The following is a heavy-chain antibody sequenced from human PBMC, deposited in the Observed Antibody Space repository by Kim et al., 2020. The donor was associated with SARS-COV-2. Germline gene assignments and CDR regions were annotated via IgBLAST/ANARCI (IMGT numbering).Heavy chain of an antibody. CDR3: ARDAPGNSLFDY. Sequence: SQTLSLTFAISGDSVSSNSGVWNWIRQSPSRGLEWLGRTYYRSRWYYDYAESVRGRIIINPDTPKNQFSLQLNSVTPEDTAVYFCARDAPGNSLFDYWGQGILVTVSS. CDR1: GDSVSSNSGV. CDR2: TYYRSRWYY. V-gene: IGHV6-1*01. D-gene: IGHD5-18*01. J-gene: IGHJ4*02.